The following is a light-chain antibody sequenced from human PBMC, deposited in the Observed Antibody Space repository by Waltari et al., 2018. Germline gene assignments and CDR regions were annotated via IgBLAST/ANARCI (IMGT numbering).Light chain of an antibody. CDR3: QQRSNWPPMYT. V-gene: IGKV3-11*01. J-gene: IGKJ2*01. Sequence: EIVLIQSPATLSLSPGQGATLSCRASQSVNTKLAWYQQKPGQAPRLLIYDASNRATGIPGRFSGRGSGTDFTLTISSLEPEDFAVYYCQQRSNWPPMYTFGQGTKLEIK. CDR1: QSVNTK. CDR2: DAS.